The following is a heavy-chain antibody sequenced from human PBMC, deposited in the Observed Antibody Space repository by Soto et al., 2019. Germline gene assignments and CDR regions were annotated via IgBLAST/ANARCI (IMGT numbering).Heavy chain of an antibody. V-gene: IGHV4-30-2*01. CDR1: CGSISGTTYS. Sequence: SEIPALTCAVSCGSISGTTYSWSWIRQPPGKGLEWIGYIYDSGNTYYNPSLKGQFSISVDRSKNQFSLKLSSVTAADTAVYYCPRGQGAAAGHSNFDYWGQGALVTVSS. CDR2: IYDSGNT. D-gene: IGHD6-13*01. CDR3: PRGQGAAAGHSNFDY. J-gene: IGHJ4*02.